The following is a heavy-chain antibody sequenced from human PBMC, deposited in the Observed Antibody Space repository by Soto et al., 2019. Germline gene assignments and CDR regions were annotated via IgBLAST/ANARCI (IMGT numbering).Heavy chain of an antibody. J-gene: IGHJ6*02. CDR3: ARGRGYVYGSNSYDLGV. D-gene: IGHD3-3*01. Sequence: SKTLSQTCGGYRGSFSGFYCSWVRQTPGGGLEWIGEINHSGTTNYNPSFQNRVTISVDKSTNNFSLKMTSVTAADAAVYYCARGRGYVYGSNSYDLGVWAQGATVTVSS. V-gene: IGHV4-34*01. CDR2: INHSGTT. CDR1: RGSFSGFY.